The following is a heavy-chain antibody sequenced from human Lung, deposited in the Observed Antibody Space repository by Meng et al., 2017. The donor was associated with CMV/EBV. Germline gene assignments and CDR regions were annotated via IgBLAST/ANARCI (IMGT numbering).Heavy chain of an antibody. CDR1: GYTFIDYH. CDR2: ISPYNGDT. D-gene: IGHD1-1*01. CDR3: ARAIVKNGKRQFDY. J-gene: IGHJ4*02. Sequence: QAQLAQSGAEGQVPVASVKLYCMTSGYTFIDYHIHWVRQAPGQGLEWMGWISPYNGDTIYARDFQGWVTMTRDTSNRTLYMEVSRLRFDDTAVYYCARAIVKNGKRQFDYWGQGTLVTVSS. V-gene: IGHV1-2*04.